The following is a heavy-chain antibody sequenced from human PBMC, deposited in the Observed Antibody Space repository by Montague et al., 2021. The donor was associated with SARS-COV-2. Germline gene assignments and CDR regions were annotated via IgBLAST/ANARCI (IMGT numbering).Heavy chain of an antibody. D-gene: IGHD6-13*01. CDR3: ARAAAGYYYYGMDV. Sequence: SLRLSCAASGFTFSSYAMSWVRQAPGKGLEWVSAISGSGGSTYYADSVKGRFTISRDNSKNTLYLQMYSLRAEDTAVYYCARAAAGYYYYGMDVWGQGTTVTVSS. J-gene: IGHJ6*02. V-gene: IGHV3-23*01. CDR2: ISGSGGST. CDR1: GFTFSSYA.